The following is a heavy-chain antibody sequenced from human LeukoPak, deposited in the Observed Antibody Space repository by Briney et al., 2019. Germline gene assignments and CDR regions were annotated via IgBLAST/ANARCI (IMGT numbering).Heavy chain of an antibody. CDR3: ARHHCTGGSCQPF. V-gene: IGHV4-39*01. CDR1: GGSLSSSNNY. CDR2: LSYSGST. J-gene: IGHJ4*02. Sequence: SETLSLTCTVSGGSLSSSNNYWGWIRRPPGKGLEWVGSLSYSGSTYYTPSLKSRVTISVDTSKNHFSLRLSSVTAADTAVYYCARHHCTGGSCQPFWGQGTLVTVSS. D-gene: IGHD2-15*01.